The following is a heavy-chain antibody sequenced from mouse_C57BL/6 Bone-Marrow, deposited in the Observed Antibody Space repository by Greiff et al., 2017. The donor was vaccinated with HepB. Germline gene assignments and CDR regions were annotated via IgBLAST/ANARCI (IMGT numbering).Heavy chain of an antibody. J-gene: IGHJ4*01. Sequence: VQLQQPGAELVMPGASVKLSCKASGYTFTSYWMHWVKQRPGQGLEWIGEIDPSDSYTNYNQKFKGKSTWTVDKSSSTAYMQLSSLTSEDSAVYYCARGPLAYYAMDYWGQGTSVTVSS. CDR1: GYTFTSYW. V-gene: IGHV1-69*01. CDR2: IDPSDSYT. CDR3: ARGPLAYYAMDY.